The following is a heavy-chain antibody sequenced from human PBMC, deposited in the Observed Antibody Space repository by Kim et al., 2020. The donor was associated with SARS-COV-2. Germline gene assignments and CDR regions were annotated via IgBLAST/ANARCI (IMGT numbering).Heavy chain of an antibody. V-gene: IGHV4-39*01. CDR2: IYYSGST. CDR3: ARQGDYYDSSGYLPGEKYFQH. CDR1: GGSISSSSYY. D-gene: IGHD3-22*01. Sequence: SETLSLTCTVSGGSISSSSYYWGWIRQPPGKGLEWIGSIYYSGSTYYNPSLKSRVTISVDTSKNQFSLKLSSVTAADTAVYYCARQGDYYDSSGYLPGEKYFQHWGQGTLVTVSS. J-gene: IGHJ1*01.